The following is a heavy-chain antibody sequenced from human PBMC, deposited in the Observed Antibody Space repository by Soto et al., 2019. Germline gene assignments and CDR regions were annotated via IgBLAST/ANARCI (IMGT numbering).Heavy chain of an antibody. V-gene: IGHV4-59*01. CDR1: GGSISSYY. CDR3: AGGYCGGDCYRHYYYGMDV. J-gene: IGHJ6*02. Sequence: LSLTCTVSGGSISSYYWSWIRQPPGKGLEWIGYIYYSGSTNYNPSLKSRVTISVDTSKNQFSLKLSSVTAADTAVYYCAGGYCGGDCYRHYYYGMDVWGQGTTVTVSS. CDR2: IYYSGST. D-gene: IGHD2-21*02.